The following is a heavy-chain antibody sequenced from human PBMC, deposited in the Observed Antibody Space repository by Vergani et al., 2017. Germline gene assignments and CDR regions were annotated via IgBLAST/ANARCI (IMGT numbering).Heavy chain of an antibody. V-gene: IGHV3-9*01. D-gene: IGHD3-3*01. CDR1: GFTFDDYA. Sequence: EVDLVESGGGLVQPGRSLRLSCAASGFTFDDYAMHWVRPAPGKGLEWVSGISWNSGSIGYADSVKGRFTISRDNAKNSLYLQMNSLRAEDTALYYCAKDHYDFWSGYPNLSPFDLWGRGTLVTVSS. CDR2: ISWNSGSI. CDR3: AKDHYDFWSGYPNLSPFDL. J-gene: IGHJ2*01.